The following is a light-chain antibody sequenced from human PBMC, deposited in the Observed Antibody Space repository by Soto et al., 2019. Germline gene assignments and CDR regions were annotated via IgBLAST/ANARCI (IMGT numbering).Light chain of an antibody. CDR3: QVWDYGSDHYV. J-gene: IGLJ1*01. CDR2: ADS. V-gene: IGLV3-21*02. Sequence: SYELTQPPSVSVAPGQTARMTCGGNSIGSKSVHWYQQRPGQSPVLVMYADSDRPSGIPERFSGSHSGNTATLTISTVEAGDEADYYCQVWDYGSDHYVFGTGTKLTVL. CDR1: SIGSKS.